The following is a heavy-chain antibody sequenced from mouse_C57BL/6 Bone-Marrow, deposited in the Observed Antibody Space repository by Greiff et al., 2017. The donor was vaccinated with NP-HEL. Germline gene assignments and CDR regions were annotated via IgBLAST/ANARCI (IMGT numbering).Heavy chain of an antibody. J-gene: IGHJ1*03. V-gene: IGHV1-52*01. CDR3: ARKRAFYYDWYFDV. CDR1: GYTFTSYW. CDR2: IDPSDSET. Sequence: QVQLKQPGAELVRPGSSVKLSCKASGYTFTSYWMHWVKQRPIQGLEWIGNIDPSDSETHYNQKFKDKATLTVDKSSSTAYMQLSSLTSEDSAVYYCARKRAFYYDWYFDVWGTGTTVTVSS. D-gene: IGHD2-4*01.